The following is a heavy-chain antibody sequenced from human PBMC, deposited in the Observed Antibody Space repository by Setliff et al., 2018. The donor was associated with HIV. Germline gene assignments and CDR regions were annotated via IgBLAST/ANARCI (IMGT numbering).Heavy chain of an antibody. Sequence: GGSLRLSCKASGFTFSDHTMSWFRQAPGKGLECIGFIRGKAYGGTTEYAASVKGRFTISRDDSKSIAYLQMNSLKTEDTAVYFCTREKDSSGWYLNWFDPWGQGTLVTVSS. J-gene: IGHJ5*02. D-gene: IGHD6-19*01. CDR3: TREKDSSGWYLNWFDP. CDR2: IRGKAYGGTT. V-gene: IGHV3-49*03. CDR1: GFTFSDHT.